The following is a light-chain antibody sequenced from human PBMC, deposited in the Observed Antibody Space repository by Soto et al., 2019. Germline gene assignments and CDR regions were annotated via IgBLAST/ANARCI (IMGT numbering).Light chain of an antibody. Sequence: AIQMTQSPSSLSASVGDRVTITCRASQGIRNDLGWYQQKPGKAPKLLICAAYSLQSGVPLRFSGSGSGTDFTLTISSLQPEDFATYYCLQDYSYPLTFGGGTKVEIK. V-gene: IGKV1-6*01. CDR3: LQDYSYPLT. CDR1: QGIRND. J-gene: IGKJ4*01. CDR2: AAY.